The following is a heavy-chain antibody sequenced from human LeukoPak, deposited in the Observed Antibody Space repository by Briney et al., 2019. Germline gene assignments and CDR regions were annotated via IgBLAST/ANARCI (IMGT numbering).Heavy chain of an antibody. J-gene: IGHJ4*02. CDR1: GFTFSHYW. V-gene: IGHV3-7*01. CDR2: IKQDGSEK. Sequence: GGSLRLSCAASGFTFSHYWMTWVRQAPGKGLEWVANIKQDGSEKYYVDSVKGRFTISRDNAKNSLYLQMNSLRAEDTAVYYCARASSYGWDYWGQGTLVIVSS. CDR3: ARASSYGWDY. D-gene: IGHD5-18*01.